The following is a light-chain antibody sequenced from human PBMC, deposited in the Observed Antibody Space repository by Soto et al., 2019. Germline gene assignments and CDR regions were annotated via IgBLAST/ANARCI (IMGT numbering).Light chain of an antibody. Sequence: DIQTTQYPSVLSGSVGDRVTITCRASQAISSWLAWYQQKPGKAPKLLIYKASTLKSGVPSRFSGSGSGTEFTLTISSLQPDDFATYYCQHYNSYSEAFGQGTKVDIK. CDR2: KAS. CDR3: QHYNSYSEA. J-gene: IGKJ1*01. V-gene: IGKV1-5*03. CDR1: QAISSW.